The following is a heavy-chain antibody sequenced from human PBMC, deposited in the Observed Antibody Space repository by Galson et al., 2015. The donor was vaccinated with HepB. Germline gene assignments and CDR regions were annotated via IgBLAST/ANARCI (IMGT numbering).Heavy chain of an antibody. D-gene: IGHD3-22*01. CDR1: GGTFSRYA. V-gene: IGHV1-69*06. J-gene: IGHJ3*02. CDR3: ARGDSSGYTGCAFDI. Sequence: SVKVSCKASGGTFSRYAISWVRQAPGQGLEWMGGIIPIFGTANYAQKFQGRVTITADKSTSTAYMELSSLRSEDTAVYYCARGDSSGYTGCAFDIWGQGTMVTVSS. CDR2: IIPIFGTA.